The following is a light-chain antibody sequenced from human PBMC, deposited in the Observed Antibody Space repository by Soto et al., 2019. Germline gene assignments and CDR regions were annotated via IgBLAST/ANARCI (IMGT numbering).Light chain of an antibody. V-gene: IGKV3-20*01. CDR2: GAS. CDR1: QSFSSSY. Sequence: EIVLTQSPGTMSLSPGERATLSCRASQSFSSSYLAWYQQKPGQAPRLLIYGASSRATGIPERFSGSGSGADFTLTISRLEPEDFAVYYCQQYGSSPPTFGQGTKLE. J-gene: IGKJ2*01. CDR3: QQYGSSPPT.